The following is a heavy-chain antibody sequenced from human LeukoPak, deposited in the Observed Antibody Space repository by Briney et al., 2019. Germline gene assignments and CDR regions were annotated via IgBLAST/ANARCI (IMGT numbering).Heavy chain of an antibody. V-gene: IGHV3-7*02. CDR3: ASPGVNSPLNY. CDR2: INQDGGTK. D-gene: IGHD4-23*01. Sequence: GGSLRLSCAASGFTFSTHWMTWVRQAPGKGLEWVANINQDGGTKYYVDSVKGRFTISRDNSKNSLYLQMNRMRAEDTAVYYCASPGVNSPLNYWGQGNLVTVSS. J-gene: IGHJ4*02. CDR1: GFTFSTHW.